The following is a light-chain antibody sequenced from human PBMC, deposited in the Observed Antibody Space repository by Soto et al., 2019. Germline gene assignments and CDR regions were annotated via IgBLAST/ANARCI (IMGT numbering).Light chain of an antibody. V-gene: IGLV2-8*01. CDR1: SIDIGGYNY. J-gene: IGLJ3*02. Sequence: QSALTQPPSSSGSPVQSVTISCTGTSIDIGGYNYVSWYQQHPGKAPKLIIYEVSKRPSGVPDRFSGSKSGNTASLTVSGLQAEDEADYYCTSYAGSNNLVFAGGTTVTVL. CDR3: TSYAGSNNLV. CDR2: EVS.